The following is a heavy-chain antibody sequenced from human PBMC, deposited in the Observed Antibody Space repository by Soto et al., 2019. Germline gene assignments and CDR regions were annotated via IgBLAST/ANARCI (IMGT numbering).Heavy chain of an antibody. CDR3: ARWTWDDFWSGYYPTPRAFDY. CDR1: GYTFTSYG. D-gene: IGHD3-3*01. CDR2: ISAYNGNT. Sequence: QVQLVQSGAEVKKPGASVKVSCKASGYTFTSYGISWVRQAPGQGLEWMGWISAYNGNTNYAQKLQGRVTKTTETSTSTAYMELRSLRSDYTAVYYFARWTWDDFWSGYYPTPRAFDYWGQGTLVTVSS. J-gene: IGHJ4*02. V-gene: IGHV1-18*01.